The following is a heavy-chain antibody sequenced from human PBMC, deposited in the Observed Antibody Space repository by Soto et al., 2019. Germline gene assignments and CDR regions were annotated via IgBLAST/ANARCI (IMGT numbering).Heavy chain of an antibody. CDR2: INAGNGNT. J-gene: IGHJ5*02. CDR1: GYTFTSYA. Sequence: QVQLVQSGAEVKKPGASVKVSCKASGYTFTSYAMHWVRQAPGQRLEWMGWINAGNGNTKYAQKFQGRVTITRDTSASTAYMELSRLRSEETDVYYCARVRGTSNWFDPWGQGTLVTVSS. D-gene: IGHD3-16*01. CDR3: ARVRGTSNWFDP. V-gene: IGHV1-3*01.